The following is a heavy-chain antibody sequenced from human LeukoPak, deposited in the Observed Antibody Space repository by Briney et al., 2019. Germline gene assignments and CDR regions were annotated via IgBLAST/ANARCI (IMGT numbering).Heavy chain of an antibody. CDR3: AREKDTAMVSMDV. D-gene: IGHD5-18*01. J-gene: IGHJ6*02. Sequence: SVKVSCKASGGTFSSYAISWVRQAPGQGLEWMGRIIPILGIANYAQKFQGRVTITADKSTSTAYMELSSLRSEDTAVYYCAREKDTAMVSMDVWGQGTTVTVSS. CDR1: GGTFSSYA. CDR2: IIPILGIA. V-gene: IGHV1-69*04.